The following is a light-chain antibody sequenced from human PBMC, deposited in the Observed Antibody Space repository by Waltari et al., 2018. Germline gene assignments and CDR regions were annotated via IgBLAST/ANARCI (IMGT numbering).Light chain of an antibody. J-gene: IGKJ3*01. CDR3: QQYGTSQFT. CDR2: GAS. CDR1: PSVRSNY. Sequence: EHVLTQHPGTLSLSQGQRATVSCRARPSVRSNYLAWYQQKPGHASRLLIYGASSRDTGIPERFSGSGSGTDFTLTISRLEPEDFAVYYCQQYGTSQFTFGPGTKVDIK. V-gene: IGKV3-20*01.